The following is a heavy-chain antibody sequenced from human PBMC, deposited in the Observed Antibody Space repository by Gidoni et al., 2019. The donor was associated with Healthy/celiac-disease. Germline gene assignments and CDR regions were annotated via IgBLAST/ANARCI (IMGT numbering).Heavy chain of an antibody. CDR2: ISSNGGST. Sequence: EVQLVESGGGLVQPGGSLRLSCSAPGFTSSSYAMHWVRQAPGKGLEYVSAISSNGGSTYYADSVKGRFTISRDNSKNTLYLQMSSLRAEDTAVYYCVKDGLRLGELSTPDYWGQGTLVTVSS. D-gene: IGHD3-16*02. CDR1: GFTSSSYA. V-gene: IGHV3-64D*08. CDR3: VKDGLRLGELSTPDY. J-gene: IGHJ4*02.